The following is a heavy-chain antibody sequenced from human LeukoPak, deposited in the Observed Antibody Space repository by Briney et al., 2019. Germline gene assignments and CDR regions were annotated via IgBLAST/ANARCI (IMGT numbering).Heavy chain of an antibody. Sequence: SETLSLTCTVSGGSISSYYLSWIRQPDGKGLEWIGRIYTSGSTNYNPSLKSRVTMSVDTSKNQFSLKLSSVTAADTAVYYCARVSRFWSGDSFDPWGQGTLVTVSS. D-gene: IGHD3-3*01. CDR2: IYTSGST. CDR3: ARVSRFWSGDSFDP. CDR1: GGSISSYY. V-gene: IGHV4-4*07. J-gene: IGHJ5*02.